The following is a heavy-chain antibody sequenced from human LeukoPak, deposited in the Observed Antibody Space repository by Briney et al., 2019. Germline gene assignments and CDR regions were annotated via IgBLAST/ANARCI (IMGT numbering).Heavy chain of an antibody. V-gene: IGHV4-38-2*02. Sequence: SETLSVTCIVSGYSISSAYYWGWIRQHPGKGLEWIGSIYHSGYTSYNPSLKSRVTISVDTSKNQFSLKLTSVTAADTAVYYCARDPANYVDYWGQGTLVTVSS. CDR3: ARDPANYVDY. J-gene: IGHJ4*02. CDR1: GYSISSAYY. CDR2: IYHSGYT.